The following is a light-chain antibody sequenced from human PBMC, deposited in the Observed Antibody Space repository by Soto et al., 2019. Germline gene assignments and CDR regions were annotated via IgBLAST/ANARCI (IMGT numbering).Light chain of an antibody. J-gene: IGKJ1*01. V-gene: IGKV1-16*02. CDR2: DVS. CDR1: QGISNH. Sequence: DIQMTQSPSSLSASVGDRVTITCRARQGISNHLAWFQQKPGKAPKSLIYDVSSLQSGVPSKFSGSGSGTDFTLTISRLQPEDFATYYCQQYNTFPWTFGQGTKVEIK. CDR3: QQYNTFPWT.